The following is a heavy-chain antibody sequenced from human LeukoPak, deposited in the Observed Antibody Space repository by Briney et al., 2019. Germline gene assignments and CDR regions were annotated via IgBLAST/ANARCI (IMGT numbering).Heavy chain of an antibody. J-gene: IGHJ4*02. V-gene: IGHV3-48*01. CDR2: ISGSGSII. CDR1: GFTFINYG. D-gene: IGHD1-1*01. Sequence: PGGSLRFSCAASGFTFINYGMNWVRQAPGKGLEWVSYISGSGSIIYYADSVKGRFTISRDDAKNSLYLQMNSLRAEDTAVYFCARYGTTFDYWGQGTLVTVSS. CDR3: ARYGTTFDY.